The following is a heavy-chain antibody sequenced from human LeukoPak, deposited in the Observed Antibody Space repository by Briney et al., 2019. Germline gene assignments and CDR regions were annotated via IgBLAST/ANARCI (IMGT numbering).Heavy chain of an antibody. CDR1: GFTFDIYA. CDR2: VSYDGSNK. Sequence: GGTLRLSCAASGFTFDIYAMHWVREAPGTGLRGVAVVSYDGSNKKYADSVKGRFTISRDNSHNTVHLQMSSLRVADSAVYYCARDQVQHCSAGSCYVIDNWGPGTLVAVSS. J-gene: IGHJ4*02. D-gene: IGHD2-15*01. CDR3: ARDQVQHCSAGSCYVIDN. V-gene: IGHV3-30*04.